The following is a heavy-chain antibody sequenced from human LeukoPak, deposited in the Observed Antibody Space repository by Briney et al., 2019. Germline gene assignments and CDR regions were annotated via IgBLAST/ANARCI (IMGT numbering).Heavy chain of an antibody. J-gene: IGHJ4*02. CDR1: GGSISSYY. V-gene: IGHV4-59*01. Sequence: PSETLSLTCTVSGGSISSYYWGWIRQPPGKGLEWIGYIYYSGSTDYNPSLKSRVTISVDTSKNQFSLKLSSVTAADTAVYYCARVRSSGEPHRDFWGQGTLVTVSS. CDR2: IYYSGST. D-gene: IGHD3-10*01. CDR3: ARVRSSGEPHRDF.